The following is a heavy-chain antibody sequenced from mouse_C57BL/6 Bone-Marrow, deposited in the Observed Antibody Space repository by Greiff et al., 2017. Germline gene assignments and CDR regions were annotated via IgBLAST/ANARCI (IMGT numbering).Heavy chain of an antibody. Sequence: LVESGPELVKPGASVKLSCKASGYTFTSYDINWVKQRPGQGLEWIGWIYPRDGSTKYNEKFKGKAILTVDTSSSTAYMERHSLTSEDSAVYFCAGWGKDLSFAYWGQGTLVTVSA. CDR1: GYTFTSYD. CDR3: AGWGKDLSFAY. CDR2: IYPRDGST. J-gene: IGHJ3*01. V-gene: IGHV1-85*01. D-gene: IGHD1-1*02.